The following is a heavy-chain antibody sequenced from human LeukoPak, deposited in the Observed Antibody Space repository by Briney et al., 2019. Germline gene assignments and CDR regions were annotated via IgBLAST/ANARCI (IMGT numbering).Heavy chain of an antibody. Sequence: GGSLTLSCAVYGVTLNNYERNWIRQPPGKGLEWFAYISSSGGAIYYGDSVKGRFTISRDNAKNSLYLQITGLRAVDTAGDYCASGPADYLECSGYFLHWGQGALVTVSS. D-gene: IGHD3-22*01. CDR3: ASGPADYLECSGYFLH. CDR2: ISSSGGAI. CDR1: GVTLNNYE. V-gene: IGHV3-48*03. J-gene: IGHJ4*02.